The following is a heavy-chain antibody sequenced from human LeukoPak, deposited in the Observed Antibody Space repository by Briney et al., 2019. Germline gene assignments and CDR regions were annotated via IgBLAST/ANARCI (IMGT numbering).Heavy chain of an antibody. V-gene: IGHV3-48*03. J-gene: IGHJ4*02. CDR1: GFTFSSYE. Sequence: GGSLRLSCAASGFTFSSYEMNWVRQAPGKGLEWLSFISTSGDTIYYALSVKGRFTISRDNAKNSLYLQMNSLRAEDTAVYYCARDLPGYNYVPNYLDFWGQGTLVTVST. D-gene: IGHD5-18*01. CDR3: ARDLPGYNYVPNYLDF. CDR2: ISTSGDTI.